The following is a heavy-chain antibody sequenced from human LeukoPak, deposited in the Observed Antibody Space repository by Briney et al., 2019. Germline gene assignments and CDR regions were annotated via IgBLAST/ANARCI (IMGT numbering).Heavy chain of an antibody. J-gene: IGHJ4*02. D-gene: IGHD3-22*01. V-gene: IGHV4-38-2*01. CDR2: IYHSGST. Sequence: SETLSLTCAVSGYSISSGYYWGWIRQPPGKGLEWIGSIYHSGSTYNPSLKSRVTISVDTSKNQFSLKLSSVTAADTAVYYCARGRYYYDSSGYYYFDYWGQGTLVTVSS. CDR3: ARGRYYYDSSGYYYFDY. CDR1: GYSISSGYY.